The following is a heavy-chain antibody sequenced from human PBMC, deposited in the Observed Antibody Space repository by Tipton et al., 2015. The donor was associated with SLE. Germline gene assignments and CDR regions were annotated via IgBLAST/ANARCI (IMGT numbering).Heavy chain of an antibody. CDR3: ARYYDSSGQYYAYVIDS. Sequence: SLRLSCAASGFTFSSYGMHWVRQAPGKGLEWVAVIWYDGSNKYYADSVKGRFTISRDNSKNTLYLQMNSLRAEDTAVYYCARYYDSSGQYYAYVIDSWGQGTMVSVSS. J-gene: IGHJ3*02. CDR1: GFTFSSYG. CDR2: IWYDGSNK. D-gene: IGHD3-22*01. V-gene: IGHV3-33*01.